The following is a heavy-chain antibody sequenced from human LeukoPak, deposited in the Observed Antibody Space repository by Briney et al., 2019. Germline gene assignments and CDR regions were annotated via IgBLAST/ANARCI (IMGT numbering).Heavy chain of an antibody. J-gene: IGHJ5*02. Sequence: ASVKVSCKASGYTFTSYDINWVRQATGQGLEWMGWMNPNSGNTGYAQKFQGRVTMTRNTSISTAYMELSSLRSEDTAVYCCARESGYCSSTSCSNWFDPWGQGTLVTVSS. CDR2: MNPNSGNT. V-gene: IGHV1-8*01. D-gene: IGHD2-2*01. CDR1: GYTFTSYD. CDR3: ARESGYCSSTSCSNWFDP.